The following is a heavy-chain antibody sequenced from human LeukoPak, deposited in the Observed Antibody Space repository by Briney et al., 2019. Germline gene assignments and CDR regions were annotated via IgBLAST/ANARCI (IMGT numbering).Heavy chain of an antibody. Sequence: GESLKISCKGSGYSFTSYWIGWVRQVPGKGLEWMGIIYPGDSDTRYSPSFQGQVTISADKSISTAYLQWSSLRASDTAMYYCARQGGYSNRDFVYWGQGTLVTVSS. J-gene: IGHJ4*02. V-gene: IGHV5-51*01. CDR3: ARQGGYSNRDFVY. CDR2: IYPGDSDT. D-gene: IGHD6-13*01. CDR1: GYSFTSYW.